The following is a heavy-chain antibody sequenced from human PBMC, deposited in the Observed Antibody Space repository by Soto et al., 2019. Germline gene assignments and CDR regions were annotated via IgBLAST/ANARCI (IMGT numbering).Heavy chain of an antibody. CDR1: GFTVSSNY. Sequence: EVQLVESGGGLVQPGGSLRLSCAASGFTVSSNYMSWVRQAPGKGLEWVSVIYSGGSTYYADSVKGRFTISRDNSKXTLYXQMXXXXAXXXXXXXXXXXXXXXXXXXCYPDYYYYMDVWGKGXTVTVSS. D-gene: IGHD2-15*01. CDR2: IYSGGST. V-gene: IGHV3-66*01. J-gene: IGHJ6*03. CDR3: XXXXXXXXXXXCYPDYYYYMDV.